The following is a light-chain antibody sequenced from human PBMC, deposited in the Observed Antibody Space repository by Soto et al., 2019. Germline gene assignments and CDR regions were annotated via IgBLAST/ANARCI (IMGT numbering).Light chain of an antibody. CDR1: KFVSSF. CDR3: QQYGSLPWT. CDR2: DAS. J-gene: IGKJ1*01. Sequence: EIVLPQSPAKLSWSPWERATLSCKARKFVSSFLAWYQQRAGQAPRLLIYDASSRATGIPDRFSGSGSGTGFALSISRLEPDDFAVYYCQQYGSLPWTFGQGTKGDIK. V-gene: IGKV3-20*01.